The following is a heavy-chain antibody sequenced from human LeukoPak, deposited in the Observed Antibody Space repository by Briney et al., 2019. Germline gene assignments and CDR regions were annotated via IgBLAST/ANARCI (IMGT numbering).Heavy chain of an antibody. D-gene: IGHD6-6*01. V-gene: IGHV1-69*04. CDR2: IIPILGIA. CDR3: ASSGSSGVY. J-gene: IGHJ4*02. Sequence: SVKVSCKASGGTFSSYAISWVRQAPGQRLEWMGRIIPILGIANYAQKFQGRVTITADKSTSTAYMELSSLRSEDTAVYYCASSGSSGVYWGQGTLVTVSS. CDR1: GGTFSSYA.